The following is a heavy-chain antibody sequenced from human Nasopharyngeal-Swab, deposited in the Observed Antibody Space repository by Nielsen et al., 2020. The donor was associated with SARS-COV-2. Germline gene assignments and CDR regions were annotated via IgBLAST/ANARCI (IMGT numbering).Heavy chain of an antibody. Sequence: GESLKISCSASGFIFKNYAVNWVRQAPGRGLEWVSAISGADDSTKYADSVKGRFTISRDNSKNTLYLQMNSLRAEDTAVYYCAKSGYDYVWGSYRDSSLGYWGQGTLVTVSS. CDR1: GFIFKNYA. CDR3: AKSGYDYVWGSYRDSSLGY. CDR2: ISGADDST. J-gene: IGHJ4*02. D-gene: IGHD3-16*02. V-gene: IGHV3-23*01.